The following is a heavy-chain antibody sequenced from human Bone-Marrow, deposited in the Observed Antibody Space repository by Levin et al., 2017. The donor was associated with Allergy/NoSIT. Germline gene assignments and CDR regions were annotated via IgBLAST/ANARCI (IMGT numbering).Heavy chain of an antibody. CDR3: ARHPDFWTGYYFDY. CDR1: GYTFGNFW. CDR2: IYRGDSDA. Sequence: GESLKISCKASGYTFGNFWIGWVRQMPGKGLEWMEIIYRGDSDARYSPSFQGQVTISTDESISTAYLQWSSLKASDTAMYYCARHPDFWTGYYFDYWGQGTLVTVSS. V-gene: IGHV5-51*01. J-gene: IGHJ4*02. D-gene: IGHD3/OR15-3a*01.